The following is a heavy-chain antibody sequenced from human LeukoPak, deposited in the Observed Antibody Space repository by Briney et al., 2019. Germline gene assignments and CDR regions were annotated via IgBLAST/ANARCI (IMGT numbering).Heavy chain of an antibody. J-gene: IGHJ4*02. Sequence: SETLSLTCTVSGGSISGYYWGWIRQPPGKGLEWIGSIYYSGSTYYNPSLKSRVTISVDTSKNQFSLKLSSVTAADTAVYYCARDLVPARMTTGEFDYWGRGTLVTVSS. CDR3: ARDLVPARMTTGEFDY. CDR1: GGSISGYY. D-gene: IGHD4-17*01. V-gene: IGHV4-39*02. CDR2: IYYSGST.